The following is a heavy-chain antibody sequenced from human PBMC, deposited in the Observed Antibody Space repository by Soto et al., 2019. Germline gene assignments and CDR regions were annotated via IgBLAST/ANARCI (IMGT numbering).Heavy chain of an antibody. D-gene: IGHD3-22*01. V-gene: IGHV1-69*01. CDR2: LITLFRTL. J-gene: IGHJ3*01. Sequence: QVQLIQSEAAVMKPGSSVRVSCTASGGIFGSHGFSWVRQAPGQRLEWVGGLITLFRTLTYTEKFQARVRFAADESVNTVYLDLTGVASDETAVYYCVRDRRIYYSDPHDEFVASDYEVWGQGTMVTVSS. CDR3: VRDRRIYYSDPHDEFVASDYEV. CDR1: GGIFGSHG.